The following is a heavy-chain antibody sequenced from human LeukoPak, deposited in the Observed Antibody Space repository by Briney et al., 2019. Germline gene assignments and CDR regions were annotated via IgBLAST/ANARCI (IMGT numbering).Heavy chain of an antibody. CDR2: NYDGGSA. Sequence: MASETLSLTCAVSGYSISSGYYWGWIRQPPGKGLEWLGSNYDGGSASYNPSLKRRVTISVDTSNSQFSLNLSSVTAADTAVYFCARHAQATYYFDYWGQGTLVTVSS. J-gene: IGHJ4*02. CDR1: GYSISSGYY. D-gene: IGHD2-2*01. V-gene: IGHV4-38-2*01. CDR3: ARHAQATYYFDY.